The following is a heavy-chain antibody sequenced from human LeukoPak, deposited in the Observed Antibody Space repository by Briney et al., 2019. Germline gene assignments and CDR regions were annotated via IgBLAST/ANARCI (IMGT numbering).Heavy chain of an antibody. D-gene: IGHD3-22*01. J-gene: IGHJ4*02. V-gene: IGHV3-7*01. Sequence: GGSLRLPCAASGFTFSSCEMNWVRQAPGKGLELVANIKQDRSEKYYVDSVKGRFTISRDNAKNSLYLQMNSLRAEDTAVYYCARDTGAYYDSGGLDYWGQGTLVTVSS. CDR1: GFTFSSCE. CDR3: ARDTGAYYDSGGLDY. CDR2: IKQDRSEK.